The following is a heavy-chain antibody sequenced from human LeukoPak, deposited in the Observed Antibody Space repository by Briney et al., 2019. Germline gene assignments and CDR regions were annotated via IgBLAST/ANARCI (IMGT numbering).Heavy chain of an antibody. D-gene: IGHD6-13*01. CDR1: GFTVSSNY. CDR3: ARDSSSWSGYFQH. CDR2: IYSGGST. V-gene: IGHV3-53*01. Sequence: PGGSLRLSCAASGFTVSSNYMSWVRQAPGKGLEWVSVIYSGGSTYYADSVKGRFTISRDNSKNTLYLQMNSLRAEDTAVYYCARDSSSWSGYFQHWGQGTLVTVSS. J-gene: IGHJ1*01.